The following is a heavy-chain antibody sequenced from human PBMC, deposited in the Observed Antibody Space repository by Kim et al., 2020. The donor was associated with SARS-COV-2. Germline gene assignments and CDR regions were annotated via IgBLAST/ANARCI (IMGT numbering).Heavy chain of an antibody. J-gene: IGHJ3*02. Sequence: SVKVSCKASGGTFSSYAISWVRQAPGQGLEWMGGIIPIFGTANYAQKFQGRVTITADKSTSTAYMELSSLRSEDTAVYYCARVPRGMAFVAFDIWGQGTMVTVSS. V-gene: IGHV1-69*06. CDR1: GGTFSSYA. CDR2: IIPIFGTA. CDR3: ARVPRGMAFVAFDI. D-gene: IGHD3-16*01.